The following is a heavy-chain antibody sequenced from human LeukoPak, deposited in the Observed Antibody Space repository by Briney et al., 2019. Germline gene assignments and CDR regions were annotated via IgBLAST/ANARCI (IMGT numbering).Heavy chain of an antibody. Sequence: SETLSPTCTVSGGSISSSNYYWGWIRQPPGKGLEWIGTIYYSGSTYYNPSLESRLTISVDTSKNQFSLKLSSVTAADMALYYCARHRSGVTYFDYWGQGTLVTVSS. CDR2: IYYSGST. D-gene: IGHD2-21*02. CDR1: GGSISSSNYY. J-gene: IGHJ4*02. CDR3: ARHRSGVTYFDY. V-gene: IGHV4-39*01.